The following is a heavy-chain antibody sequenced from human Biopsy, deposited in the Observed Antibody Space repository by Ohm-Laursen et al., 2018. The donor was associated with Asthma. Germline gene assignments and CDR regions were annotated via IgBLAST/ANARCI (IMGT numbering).Heavy chain of an antibody. D-gene: IGHD2-2*01. J-gene: IGHJ4*02. Sequence: SSVKVSCKALGGTFNTYVIGWVRQAPGQGLEWMGGINSVFGTTTYPQKFQDRVTITADDSTSTVYMELSSLRSEEPAVYYCARKAGSCISRTCYSLDFWGQGTLVTVSS. CDR1: GGTFNTYV. CDR2: INSVFGTT. V-gene: IGHV1-69*01. CDR3: ARKAGSCISRTCYSLDF.